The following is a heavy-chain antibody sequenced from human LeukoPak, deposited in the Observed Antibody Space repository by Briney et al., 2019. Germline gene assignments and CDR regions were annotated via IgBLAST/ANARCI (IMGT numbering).Heavy chain of an antibody. CDR3: ARVPPSGSSVDY. Sequence: SETLSLTCAVYGESFSGYYWSWIRQPLGKGLEWIGEINHSGSTNYNPSLKSRVTISVDTSKNQFSLKLSSVTAADTAVYYCARVPPSGSSVDYWGQGTLVTVSS. D-gene: IGHD6-6*01. V-gene: IGHV4-34*01. CDR1: GESFSGYY. CDR2: INHSGST. J-gene: IGHJ4*02.